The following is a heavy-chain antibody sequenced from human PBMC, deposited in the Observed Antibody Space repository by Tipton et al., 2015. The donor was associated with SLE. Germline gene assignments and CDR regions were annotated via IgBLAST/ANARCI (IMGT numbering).Heavy chain of an antibody. Sequence: LRLSCAASGFTVSSNYMSWIRQPPGKGLEWIGSIYYSGSTYYNPSLKSRATISVDTSKNQFSLKLSSVTAADTAVYYCAKGGGDILTGYYPVLDYYYMDVWGKGTTVTVSS. J-gene: IGHJ6*03. D-gene: IGHD3-9*01. CDR2: IYYSGST. V-gene: IGHV4-38-2*01. CDR3: AKGGGDILTGYYPVLDYYYMDV. CDR1: GFTVSSNY.